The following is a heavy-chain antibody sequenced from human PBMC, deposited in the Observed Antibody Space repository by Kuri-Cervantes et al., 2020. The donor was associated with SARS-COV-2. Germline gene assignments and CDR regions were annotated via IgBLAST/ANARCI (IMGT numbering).Heavy chain of an antibody. CDR1: GFTFSSYA. CDR3: IRQEHITGFDC. V-gene: IGHV3-30-3*01. D-gene: IGHD3-16*01. CDR2: ISYDGSNK. J-gene: IGHJ4*02. Sequence: GGSLRLSCAASGFTFSSYAMHWVRQAPGKGLEWVAVISYDGSNKYYADSVKGRFTISRDDSKNTAYLQMNSLIIEDTAIYYCIRQEHITGFDCWGQGTLVTVSS.